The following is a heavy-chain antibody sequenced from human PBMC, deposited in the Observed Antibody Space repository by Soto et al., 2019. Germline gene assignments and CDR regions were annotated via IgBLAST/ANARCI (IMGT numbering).Heavy chain of an antibody. V-gene: IGHV1-18*01. Sequence: ASVKVSCKASGYTLTSYGISWVRQAPGKGLEWMGWISGYNGNTNYAQKLQGRVTMTTDTATSTAYMELRSLRSDDTAVYYCAREKLLWSGYYSADYWCQGILVTVS. CDR2: ISGYNGNT. D-gene: IGHD3-3*01. J-gene: IGHJ4*02. CDR3: AREKLLWSGYYSADY. CDR1: GYTLTSYG.